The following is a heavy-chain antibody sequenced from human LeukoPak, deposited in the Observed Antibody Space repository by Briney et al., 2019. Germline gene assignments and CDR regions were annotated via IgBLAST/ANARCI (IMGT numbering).Heavy chain of an antibody. D-gene: IGHD3-10*01. CDR2: IYYSGST. CDR3: ARRPVLLWFGELFYFS. Sequence: PSETLSLTCTVSGGSISSSSYYWGWIRQPPGKGLEWIGSIYYSGSTYYNPSLKSRVTISVDTSKNPFSLKLSSVTAADTAVYYCARRPVLLWFGELFYFSWGQGTLVTVSS. CDR1: GGSISSSSYY. V-gene: IGHV4-39*01. J-gene: IGHJ5*02.